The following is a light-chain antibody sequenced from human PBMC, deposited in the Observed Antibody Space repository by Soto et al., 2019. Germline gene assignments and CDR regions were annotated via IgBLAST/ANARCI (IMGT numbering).Light chain of an antibody. J-gene: IGLJ1*01. CDR2: DVN. CDR1: SNDVGGYNY. Sequence: QSALTQPASVSGSPGQSITISCTGTSNDVGGYNYVSWYQQHPGKAPKVIIYDVNYRPSGVSDRFAGSKSGNTASLTISGLQAEDEGDYYCSSYTTSSLYVFGTGTKLTVL. CDR3: SSYTTSSLYV. V-gene: IGLV2-14*01.